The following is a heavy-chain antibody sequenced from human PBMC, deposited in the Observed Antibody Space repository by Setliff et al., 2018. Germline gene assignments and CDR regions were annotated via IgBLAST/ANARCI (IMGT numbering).Heavy chain of an antibody. V-gene: IGHV4-39*07. CDR2: IYYSGST. D-gene: IGHD3-10*01. J-gene: IGHJ6*02. Sequence: KASETLSLTCTVSGGSISSSSYYWGWIRQPPGKGLEWIGSIYYSGSTYYNPSLKSRVTISVDTSKNQFSLKLSSVTAADTAVYYCARVPSYGSGSFYYYYYGMDAWGQGTTVTVSS. CDR1: GGSISSSSYY. CDR3: ARVPSYGSGSFYYYYYGMDA.